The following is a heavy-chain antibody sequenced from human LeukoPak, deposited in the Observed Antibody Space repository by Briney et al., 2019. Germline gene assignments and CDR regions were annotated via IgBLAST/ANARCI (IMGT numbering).Heavy chain of an antibody. CDR2: INPNSGGT. CDR1: GYTFTGYY. D-gene: IGHD3-3*01. J-gene: IGHJ5*02. Sequence: GASVKVSCKASGYTFTGYYMHWVRQAPGQRLEWMGWINPNSGGTNYAQKFQGRVTVSKDTAISTAYMALSRLTSDDTAVYYCARTNFVGHDHLWGPGTLITVSS. V-gene: IGHV1-2*02. CDR3: ARTNFVGHDHL.